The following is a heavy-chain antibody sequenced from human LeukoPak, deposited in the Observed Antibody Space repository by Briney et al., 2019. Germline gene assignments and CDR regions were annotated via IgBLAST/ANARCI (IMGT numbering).Heavy chain of an antibody. V-gene: IGHV4-34*01. Sequence: SETLSLTCAVYGGSFSGYYWSWIRQPPGKGLEWIGEINHSGSTNYNPSLKSRVTISADTSKNQFSLKLSSVTAADTAVYYCARVTIDNDAFDIWGQGTMVTVSS. CDR2: INHSGST. CDR1: GGSFSGYY. D-gene: IGHD4-11*01. CDR3: ARVTIDNDAFDI. J-gene: IGHJ3*02.